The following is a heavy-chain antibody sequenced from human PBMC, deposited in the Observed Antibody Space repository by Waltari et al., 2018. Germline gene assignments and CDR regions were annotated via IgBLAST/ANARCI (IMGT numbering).Heavy chain of an antibody. CDR1: GGTFSSYA. Sequence: QVQLVQSGAEVKKPGSSVKVSCKASGGTFSSYAISWVRQAPGQGLEWMGWINPNSGGTNYAQKFQGRVTMTRDTSISTAYMELSRLRSDDTAVYYCARGAGGVTGGGDWFDPWGQGTLVTVSS. CDR3: ARGAGGVTGGGDWFDP. CDR2: INPNSGGT. J-gene: IGHJ5*02. V-gene: IGHV1-2*02. D-gene: IGHD3-3*01.